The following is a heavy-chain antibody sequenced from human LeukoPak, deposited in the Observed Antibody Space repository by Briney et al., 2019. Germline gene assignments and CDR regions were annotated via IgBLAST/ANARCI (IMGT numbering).Heavy chain of an antibody. J-gene: IGHJ4*02. CDR3: ARDGAAWLATYYFDY. Sequence: GGSLRLSCAASGFTFSSYSMNWVRQAPGKGLEWVSSIGSSSSYIYYADSVKGRFTISRDNAKNSLYLQMNSLRAEDTAVYYCARDGAAWLATYYFDYWGQGTLVTVSS. CDR1: GFTFSSYS. CDR2: IGSSSSYI. V-gene: IGHV3-21*01. D-gene: IGHD6-19*01.